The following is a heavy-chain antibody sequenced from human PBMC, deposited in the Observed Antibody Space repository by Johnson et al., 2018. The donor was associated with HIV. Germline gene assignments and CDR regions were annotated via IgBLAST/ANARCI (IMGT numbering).Heavy chain of an antibody. CDR3: ARDWGLYSSGWYVDAFDI. J-gene: IGHJ3*02. CDR1: GFTFSSYA. Sequence: QVQLVESGGGVVQPGRSLRLSCAASGFTFSSYAMHWVRQAPGKGLEWVAVISYDGSNKYYADSVKGRFTISRDNSKNTLYLQMNSLRAEDTAVYYCARDWGLYSSGWYVDAFDIWGQGTVVTVSS. D-gene: IGHD6-19*01. CDR2: ISYDGSNK. V-gene: IGHV3-30-3*01.